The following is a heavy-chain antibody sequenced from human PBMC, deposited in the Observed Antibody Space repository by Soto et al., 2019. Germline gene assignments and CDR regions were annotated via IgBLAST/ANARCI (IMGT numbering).Heavy chain of an antibody. CDR2: ISAYNGNT. D-gene: IGHD3-10*01. CDR3: ARGTMVRGVMYYYYYGMDV. V-gene: IGHV1-18*01. J-gene: IGHJ6*02. Sequence: ASVKVSCKASGGTFSSYAISWVRQAPGQGLEWMGWISAYNGNTNYAQKLQGRVTMTTDTSTSTAYMELRSLRSDDTAVYYCARGTMVRGVMYYYYYGMDVWGQGTTVTVSS. CDR1: GGTFSSYA.